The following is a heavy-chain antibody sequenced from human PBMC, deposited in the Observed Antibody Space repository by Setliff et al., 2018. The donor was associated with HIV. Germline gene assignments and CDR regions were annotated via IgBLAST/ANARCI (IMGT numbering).Heavy chain of an antibody. CDR3: ARGYSSSWYDS. J-gene: IGHJ5*01. CDR2: IYTSGST. CDR1: GDSIGSSYY. Sequence: SETLSLTCTVSGDSIGSSYYWTWIRQPPGKGLEWIGYIYTSGSTNYNPSLKNRVTISVDTSKNQFSLRLSSVTAADTAVYYCARGYSSSWYDSWGQGTLVTVSS. V-gene: IGHV4-4*08. D-gene: IGHD6-13*01.